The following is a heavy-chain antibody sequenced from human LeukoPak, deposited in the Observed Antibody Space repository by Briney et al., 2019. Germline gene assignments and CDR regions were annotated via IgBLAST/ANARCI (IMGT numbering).Heavy chain of an antibody. CDR1: GYTFTSYD. D-gene: IGHD1-26*01. V-gene: IGHV1-8*01. CDR2: MNPNSGNT. Sequence: GASVKVSCKASGYTFTSYDINWVRQATGQGLEWMGWMNPNSGNTGYAQKFQGRVTMTRNTSISTAYLELSSLRSEDTAVYYCARATTTTYYYYYMDVWGKGTTVTISS. J-gene: IGHJ6*03. CDR3: ARATTTTYYYYYMDV.